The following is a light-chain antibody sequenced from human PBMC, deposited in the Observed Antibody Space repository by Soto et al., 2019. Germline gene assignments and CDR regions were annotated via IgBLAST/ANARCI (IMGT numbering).Light chain of an antibody. Sequence: SVLTQPPSASGTPGQRVTISCSGSSSNIGSNTVQWYQQVPGTAPRLLMYSNNRRPSGVPDRFSGSKSGTSGSLAIGGLQSDDEADYYCAAWDDSLNGRMFGGGTKLTVL. CDR2: SNN. CDR3: AAWDDSLNGRM. J-gene: IGLJ3*02. CDR1: SSNIGSNT. V-gene: IGLV1-44*01.